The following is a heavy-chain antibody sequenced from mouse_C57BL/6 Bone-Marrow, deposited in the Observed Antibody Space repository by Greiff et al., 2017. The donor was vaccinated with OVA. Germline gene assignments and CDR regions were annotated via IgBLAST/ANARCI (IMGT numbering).Heavy chain of an antibody. D-gene: IGHD3-1*01. CDR1: GFSLTSYG. V-gene: IGHV2-4*01. CDR3: ALQLAHWYFGV. CDR2: IWSGGST. J-gene: IGHJ1*03. Sequence: VKLMESGPGLVQPSQSLSITCTVSGFSLTSYGVHWVRQPPGKGLEWLGVIWSGGSTDYNAAFISRLSISKDNSKSQVFFKINSLQAYDTAIYFCALQLAHWYFGVGGTGTTVTVSS.